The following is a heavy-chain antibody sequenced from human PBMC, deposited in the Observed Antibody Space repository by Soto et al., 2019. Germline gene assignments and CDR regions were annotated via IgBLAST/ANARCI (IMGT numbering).Heavy chain of an antibody. D-gene: IGHD4-4*01. V-gene: IGHV1-2*02. CDR2: INPNSGGT. Sequence: ASVKVSCKASGYTFTGYYMHWVRQAPGQGLEWMGWINPNSGGTNYAQKFQGRVTVTRDTSISTAYMELSRLRSDDTAVYYCARLAVTTGHDAFDIWGQGTMVTVSS. CDR3: ARLAVTTGHDAFDI. J-gene: IGHJ3*02. CDR1: GYTFTGYY.